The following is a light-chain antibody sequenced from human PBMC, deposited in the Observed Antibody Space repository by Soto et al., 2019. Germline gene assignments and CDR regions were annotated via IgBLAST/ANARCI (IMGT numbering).Light chain of an antibody. CDR1: QSISSY. CDR3: QQSFSTPWT. Sequence: DIQMTQSPSSLSASVGDRVTITCRASQSISSYLNWYQQTPGKAPKLLIYAASTLQSWVPSRFSGSGSGTDFTLTISTLQPEDCATYYCQQSFSTPWTFGQGTKVDVK. CDR2: AAS. V-gene: IGKV1-39*01. J-gene: IGKJ1*01.